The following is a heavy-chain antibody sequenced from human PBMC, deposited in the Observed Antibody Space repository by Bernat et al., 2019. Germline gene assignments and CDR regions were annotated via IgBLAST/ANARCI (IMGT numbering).Heavy chain of an antibody. CDR3: ARRAAAGRAKVFYYFDY. CDR1: GFTFRRYG. V-gene: IGHV3-33*01. Sequence: QVQLVESGGGVVQPGRSLRLSCAASGFTFRRYGMHWVRQTPGKGLEWVAIIWYDGSNKYYADSVKGRFTISRDNSKNTLYLQMNSLRAEDTAVYYCARRAAAGRAKVFYYFDYWGQGTLVTVSS. CDR2: IWYDGSNK. J-gene: IGHJ4*02. D-gene: IGHD6-13*01.